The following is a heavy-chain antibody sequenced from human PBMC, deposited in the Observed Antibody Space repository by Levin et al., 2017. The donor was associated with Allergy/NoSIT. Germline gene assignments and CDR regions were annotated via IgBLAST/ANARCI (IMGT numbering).Heavy chain of an antibody. CDR2: IIPILGIA. J-gene: IGHJ3*02. V-gene: IGHV1-69*04. CDR3: AREVLGNDFWRAEANDAFDI. Sequence: ASVKVSCKASGGTFSSYAISWVRQAPGQGLEWMGRIIPILGIANYAQKFQGRVTITADKSTSTAYMELSSLRSEDTAVYYCAREVLGNDFWRAEANDAFDIWGQGTMVTVSS. D-gene: IGHD3-3*01. CDR1: GGTFSSYA.